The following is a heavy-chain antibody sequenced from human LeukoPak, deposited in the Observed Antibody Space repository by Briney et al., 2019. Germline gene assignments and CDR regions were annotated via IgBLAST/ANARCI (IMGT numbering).Heavy chain of an antibody. J-gene: IGHJ4*02. CDR1: GFTFSTYA. V-gene: IGHV3-64D*09. Sequence: RGSPKVSCSASGFTFSTYAIYWVRQTPGKGREYVSAISHNGDTTYYADSVKGRFTISRDNSKNTLYLQMRSLRPEDTAVYYCVNIAAEDYWGQGTVGPVSS. D-gene: IGHD6-13*01. CDR3: VNIAAEDY. CDR2: ISHNGDTT.